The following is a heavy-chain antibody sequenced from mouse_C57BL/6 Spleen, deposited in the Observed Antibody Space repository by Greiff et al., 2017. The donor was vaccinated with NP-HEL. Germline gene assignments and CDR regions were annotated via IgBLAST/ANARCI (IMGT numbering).Heavy chain of an antibody. CDR1: GYAFTNYL. V-gene: IGHV1-54*01. J-gene: IGHJ2*01. D-gene: IGHD2-1*01. Sequence: QVQLKQSGAELVRPGTSVKVSCKASGYAFTNYLIEWVKQRPGQGLEWIGVINPGSGGTNYNEKFKGKATLTADKSSSTAYMQLSSLTSEDSAVYFCARDSYGNGDYWGQGTTLTVSS. CDR3: ARDSYGNGDY. CDR2: INPGSGGT.